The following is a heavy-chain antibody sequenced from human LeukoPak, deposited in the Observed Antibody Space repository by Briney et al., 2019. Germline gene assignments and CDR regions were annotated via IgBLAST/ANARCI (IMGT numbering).Heavy chain of an antibody. CDR2: IGSKPYGGTT. D-gene: IGHD3-22*01. CDR3: TRNAKPYYYDSSAYHY. CDR1: GFTFADYV. Sequence: GGSLRLSCTASGFTFADYVMSWVRQAPGKGLEWVGFIGSKPYGGTTEYAASVIGRFIISRDDSKSIAYLQMNSLTTEDTAVYYCTRNAKPYYYDSSAYHYRGQGTLVTVSS. J-gene: IGHJ4*02. V-gene: IGHV3-49*04.